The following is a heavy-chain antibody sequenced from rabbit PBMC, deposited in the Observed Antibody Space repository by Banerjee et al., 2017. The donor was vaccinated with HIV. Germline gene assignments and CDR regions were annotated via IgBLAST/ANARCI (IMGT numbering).Heavy chain of an antibody. D-gene: IGHD1-1*01. CDR2: IYADSSGST. V-gene: IGHV1S45*01. CDR3: ARSSSAYYFFDL. J-gene: IGHJ4*01. Sequence: QEQLEEAGGDLVKPEGSLTLTCKASGFSFSSSYWICWVRQAPGKGLEWIACIYADSSGSTYYASWAKGRFTISKTSSTPVTLQMTSLTAADTATYFCARSSSAYYFFDLWGPGTLVTVS. CDR1: GFSFSSSYW.